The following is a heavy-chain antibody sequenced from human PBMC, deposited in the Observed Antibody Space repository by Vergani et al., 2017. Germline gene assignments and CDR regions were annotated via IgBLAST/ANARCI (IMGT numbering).Heavy chain of an antibody. CDR2: INPSGPSI. CDR3: ARGVEATISGRLDY. J-gene: IGHJ4*02. Sequence: QVQLVQSGAEVKKPGASVKVSCKASGYTFTSYYMHWVRPAPGQGLEWMGIINPSGPSITYAQTFQERVTMTRETSTNTVYMELSSLSSDDTAVYYCARGVEATISGRLDYWGQGTLVTVSS. D-gene: IGHD1-26*01. V-gene: IGHV1-46*03. CDR1: GYTFTSYY.